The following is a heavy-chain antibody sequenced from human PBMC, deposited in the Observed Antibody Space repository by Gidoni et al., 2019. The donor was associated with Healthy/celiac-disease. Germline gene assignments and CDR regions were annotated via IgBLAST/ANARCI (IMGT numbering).Heavy chain of an antibody. Sequence: QVQLVQSGAEVKKPGASVKVSCKASGYTFTSSYMHWVRQAPGQGLEWMGIINPSCGSTSYAQKFQCRVTMTRDTSTSTVYMELSSLRSEDTAVYYCARDSCGGDCYSAGGFDYWGQGTLVTVSS. CDR2: INPSCGST. V-gene: IGHV1-46*01. CDR3: ARDSCGGDCYSAGGFDY. J-gene: IGHJ4*02. CDR1: GYTFTSSY. D-gene: IGHD2-21*02.